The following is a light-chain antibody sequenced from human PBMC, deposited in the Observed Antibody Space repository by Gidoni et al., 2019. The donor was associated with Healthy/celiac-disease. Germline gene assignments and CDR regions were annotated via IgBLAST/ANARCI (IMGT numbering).Light chain of an antibody. J-gene: IGKJ1*01. CDR1: QSISSW. V-gene: IGKV1-5*03. Sequence: DIQMTQSPSTLSASVGDRVTITCRASQSISSWLAWYQQKPGKAPKLLIYKASSLESGVPSRCSGSGAGKEFTLTSSSLQPDDFATYYCQQYNRYSRTFGQGTKVEIK. CDR2: KAS. CDR3: QQYNRYSRT.